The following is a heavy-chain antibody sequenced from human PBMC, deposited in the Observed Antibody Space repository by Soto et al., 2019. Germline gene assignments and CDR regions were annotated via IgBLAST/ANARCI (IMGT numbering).Heavy chain of an antibody. Sequence: QVQLVQSGAEVKKPGSSVKVSCKASGGTFSSYTISWVRQAPGQGLEWMGRIIPILGIANYAQKFQGRVTITADKSTSTAYMELSSLRSEDTAVYYCARHSGYCSGGSCDLGYWGQGTLVTVSS. D-gene: IGHD2-15*01. V-gene: IGHV1-69*02. CDR3: ARHSGYCSGGSCDLGY. J-gene: IGHJ4*02. CDR2: IIPILGIA. CDR1: GGTFSSYT.